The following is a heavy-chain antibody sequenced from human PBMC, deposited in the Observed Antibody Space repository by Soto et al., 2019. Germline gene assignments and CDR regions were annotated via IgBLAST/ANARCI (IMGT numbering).Heavy chain of an antibody. D-gene: IGHD3-9*01. V-gene: IGHV5-51*01. J-gene: IGHJ6*02. CDR2: IYPGDSDT. CDR1: GYSFTSYW. Sequence: GESLKISCNGSGYSFTSYWIGWVRQMPGKGLEWMGIIYPGDSDTRYSPSFQGQVTISADKSISTAYLQWSSLKASDTAMYYCARQIDDILTGYDYYYGMDVWGQGTTVTVSS. CDR3: ARQIDDILTGYDYYYGMDV.